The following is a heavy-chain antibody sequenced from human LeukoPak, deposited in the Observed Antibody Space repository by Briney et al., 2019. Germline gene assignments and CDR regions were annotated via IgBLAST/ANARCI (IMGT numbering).Heavy chain of an antibody. CDR3: TRGLGEHGGVSDR. CDR2: IKHDGSEQ. D-gene: IGHD3-16*01. Sequence: GGSLRLSCAASGFIFTSNRMNWVRQAPGKGLEWVANIKHDGSEQIYVDSVKGRFIISRDNAKDSVYLQMNSLRAEDTAVYYCTRGLGEHGGVSDRWGQGTLVTVSS. CDR1: GFIFTSNR. J-gene: IGHJ5*02. V-gene: IGHV3-7*01.